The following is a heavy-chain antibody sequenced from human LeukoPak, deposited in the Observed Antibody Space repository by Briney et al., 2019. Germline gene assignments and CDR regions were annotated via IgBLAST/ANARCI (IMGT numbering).Heavy chain of an antibody. V-gene: IGHV3-7*01. Sequence: PGGSLRLSCAASGFTFSSYWMSWVRQAPGKGLEWVANIKQDGSEKYYVESVKGRFTISRDNAKNSLYLQMNSLRAEDTAVYYCAGPFGVVPAAYYYYYMDVWGKGTTVTVSS. D-gene: IGHD2-2*01. CDR3: AGPFGVVPAAYYYYYMDV. CDR1: GFTFSSYW. CDR2: IKQDGSEK. J-gene: IGHJ6*03.